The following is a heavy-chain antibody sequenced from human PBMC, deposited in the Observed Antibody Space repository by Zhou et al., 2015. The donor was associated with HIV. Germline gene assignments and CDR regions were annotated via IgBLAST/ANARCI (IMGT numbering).Heavy chain of an antibody. CDR2: ISYDGSNK. CDR3: AKDLIAAARDGMDV. D-gene: IGHD6-13*01. J-gene: IGHJ6*02. CDR1: GFTFRSYG. Sequence: QVQLVESGGGVVQPGRSLRLSCVVSGFTFRSYGMHWVRQAPGKGLEWVAVISYDGSNKYYADSVKGRFTISRDNSKNTLYLQMNSLRAEDTAVYYCAKDLIAAARDGMDVWGQGTTVTVSS. V-gene: IGHV3-30*18.